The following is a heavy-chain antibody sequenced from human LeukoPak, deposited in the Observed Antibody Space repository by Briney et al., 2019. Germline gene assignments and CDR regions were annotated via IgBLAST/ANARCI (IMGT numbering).Heavy chain of an antibody. Sequence: SGGSLRLSCAASGFTFSSYEMNWVRQAPGKGLEWVSYISSSGSTIYYADSVKGRFTISRDNSKNTLYLQVNSLRAEDTAVYYCAKDASSWPPNNWFDPWGQGTLVSVSS. D-gene: IGHD6-13*01. V-gene: IGHV3-48*03. CDR2: ISSSGSTI. CDR1: GFTFSSYE. J-gene: IGHJ5*02. CDR3: AKDASSWPPNNWFDP.